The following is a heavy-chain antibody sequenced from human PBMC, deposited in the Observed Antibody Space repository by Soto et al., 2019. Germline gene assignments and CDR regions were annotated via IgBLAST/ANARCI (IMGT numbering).Heavy chain of an antibody. V-gene: IGHV3-30*18. CDR2: ISSDGSDK. Sequence: FSSYGMHWVRQAPGKGLEWVAVISSDGSDKNYADSVKGRFSISRDNSRNTLFLQMNSLRPEDTAVFYCAKEPYDSTGFYYSFHHWGQGTLVTVSS. CDR3: AKEPYDSTGFYYSFHH. CDR1: FSSYG. J-gene: IGHJ4*02. D-gene: IGHD3-22*01.